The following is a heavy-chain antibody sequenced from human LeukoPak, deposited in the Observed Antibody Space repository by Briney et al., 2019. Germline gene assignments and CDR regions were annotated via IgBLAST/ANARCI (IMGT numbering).Heavy chain of an antibody. CDR1: GFTFSDYY. J-gene: IGHJ6*03. Sequence: GGSLRLSCAASGFTFSDYYMSWIRQAPGKGLEWVSYISSSSSTIYYADSVKGRFTISRDNAKNSLYLQMNSLRAEDTAVYYCARGVSSSWYLNYMDVWGKGTTVTVSS. V-gene: IGHV3-11*04. D-gene: IGHD6-13*01. CDR3: ARGVSSSWYLNYMDV. CDR2: ISSSSSTI.